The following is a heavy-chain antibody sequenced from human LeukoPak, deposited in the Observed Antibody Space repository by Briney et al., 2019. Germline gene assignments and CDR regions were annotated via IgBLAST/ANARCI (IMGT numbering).Heavy chain of an antibody. CDR3: ARVGSSTNGEIDY. CDR2: IYYSGST. Sequence: SETLSLTCTVSGGSISSSSYYWGWIRQHPGKGLEWIGYIYYSGSTNYNPSLKSRVTISVDTSKNQFSLKLSSVTAADTAVYYCARVGSSTNGEIDYWGQGTLVTVSS. D-gene: IGHD2-2*01. CDR1: GGSISSSSYY. J-gene: IGHJ4*02. V-gene: IGHV4-61*05.